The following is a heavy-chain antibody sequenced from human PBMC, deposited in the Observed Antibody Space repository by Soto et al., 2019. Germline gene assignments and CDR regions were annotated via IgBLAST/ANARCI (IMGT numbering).Heavy chain of an antibody. D-gene: IGHD4-17*01. CDR3: SRDVDFGEEDV. CDR2: IFNGGRT. J-gene: IGHJ6*02. CDR1: GGSISDYY. Sequence: SETLSLTCTVSGGSISDYYWTWIRQPPGKGLEWIGHIFNGGRTNYNPSLKSRVTISIDTSKNQFSLKLTSATAADTAVYYCSRDVDFGEEDVWGQGTTVTVSS. V-gene: IGHV4-59*01.